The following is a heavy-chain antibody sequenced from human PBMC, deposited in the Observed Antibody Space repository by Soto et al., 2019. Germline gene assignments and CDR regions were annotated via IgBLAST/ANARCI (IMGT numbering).Heavy chain of an antibody. CDR2: IIPIFGTA. V-gene: IGHV1-69*13. J-gene: IGHJ6*02. D-gene: IGHD3-3*01. Sequence: SVKVSCKSSGGTFSSYAISWVRQAPGQGLEWMGGIIPIFGTANYAQKFQGRVTITADESTSTAYMELSSLRSEDTAVYYCATDTIFGVVMRYYGMDVWGQGTTVTVSS. CDR3: ATDTIFGVVMRYYGMDV. CDR1: GGTFSSYA.